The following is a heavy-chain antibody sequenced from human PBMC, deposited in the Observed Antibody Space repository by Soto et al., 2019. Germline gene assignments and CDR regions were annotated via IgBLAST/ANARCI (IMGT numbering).Heavy chain of an antibody. Sequence: QITLKESGPTLVKPTQTLTLTCTFSAFSLSTDGVGVGWIRQPPGKALEWLALIYWDDDKRYSPSLRSRHTITKDTSKNQVVLTMTNMDPVDTATYYCIQSRCGGDCLQSYASYYYYGMDVWGQGTTVTVSS. D-gene: IGHD2-21*02. V-gene: IGHV2-5*02. CDR1: AFSLSTDGVG. CDR3: IQSRCGGDCLQSYASYYYYGMDV. CDR2: IYWDDDK. J-gene: IGHJ6*02.